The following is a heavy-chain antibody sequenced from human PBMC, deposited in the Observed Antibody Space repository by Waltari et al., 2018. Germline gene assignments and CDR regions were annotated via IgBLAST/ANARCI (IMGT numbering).Heavy chain of an antibody. D-gene: IGHD6-19*01. CDR1: GFTFSSYA. V-gene: IGHV3-23*01. CDR2: ISGSGGST. J-gene: IGHJ6*02. CDR3: AKRVAGYIYYYYGMDV. Sequence: EVQLLESGGGLVQPGGSLRLSCAASGFTFSSYAMSWVRQAPGKGLEWVSAISGSGGSTYYADSVKGRFTSSRDNSKNTLYLQMNSLRAEDTAVYYCAKRVAGYIYYYYGMDVWGQGTTVTVSS.